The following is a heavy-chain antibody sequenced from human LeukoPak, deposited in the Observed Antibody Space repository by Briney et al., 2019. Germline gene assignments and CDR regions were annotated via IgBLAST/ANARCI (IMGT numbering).Heavy chain of an antibody. Sequence: GGSLRLSCAASGFTFSSYSMSWVRQAPGKGLEWVSYISSRSSTIYYADSVKGRFTISRDNATNSLYLQMNSLRAEDTAVYYCARKGGPLGPPFDNWGQGTLVTVSS. CDR3: ARKGGPLGPPFDN. CDR2: ISSRSSTI. V-gene: IGHV3-48*04. D-gene: IGHD7-27*01. CDR1: GFTFSSYS. J-gene: IGHJ4*02.